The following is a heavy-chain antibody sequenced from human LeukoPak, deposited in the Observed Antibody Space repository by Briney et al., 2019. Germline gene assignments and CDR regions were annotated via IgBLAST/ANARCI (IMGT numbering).Heavy chain of an antibody. J-gene: IGHJ4*02. CDR1: GFTFRDNW. D-gene: IGHD1/OR15-1a*01. Sequence: GGPLGSSCEPPGFTFRDNWRPWARQVPGKGLVWVPRINGDESSTAYADSVKGRFTISRDNARNTLCLQMNSLRVEDTAIYYCARDRAESNWTNHTLFDSWGQGTPVTVSS. V-gene: IGHV3-74*01. CDR3: ARDRAESNWTNHTLFDS. CDR2: INGDESST.